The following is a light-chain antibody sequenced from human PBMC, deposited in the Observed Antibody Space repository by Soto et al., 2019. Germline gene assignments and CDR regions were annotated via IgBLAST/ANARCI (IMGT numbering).Light chain of an antibody. CDR2: DAS. Sequence: EIVLTQSPATLSLSPGERGTLSCRASQSVGSDLAWYQQKPGQAPRLLIYDASNRATGIPARFSGSGSGTDFTLTISSLEPEDFAVYYCQQRSNWPPYTFGQGTKLEIK. CDR1: QSVGSD. CDR3: QQRSNWPPYT. V-gene: IGKV3-11*01. J-gene: IGKJ2*01.